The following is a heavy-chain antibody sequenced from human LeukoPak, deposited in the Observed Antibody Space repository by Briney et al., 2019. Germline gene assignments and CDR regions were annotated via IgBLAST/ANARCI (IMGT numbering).Heavy chain of an antibody. CDR1: GYSLTSYG. CDR2: ISAYNGNT. CDR3: ARGAMVRDYFDY. J-gene: IGHJ4*02. V-gene: IGHV1-18*01. D-gene: IGHD3-10*01. Sequence: ATVKVSCKASGYSLTSYGISWVRQAPGQGLEWMGWISAYNGNTNYAQKLQGRVTMTTDTSTSTAYMELRSLRSDDTAVYYCARGAMVRDYFDYWGQGTLVTVSS.